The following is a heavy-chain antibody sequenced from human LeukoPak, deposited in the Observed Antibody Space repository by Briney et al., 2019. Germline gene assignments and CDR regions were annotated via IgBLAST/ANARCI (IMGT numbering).Heavy chain of an antibody. CDR3: IVVVTAPLAIYYGMDV. CDR1: GGSISSSSYY. V-gene: IGHV4-39*01. Sequence: TPSETLSLTCTVSGGSISSSSYYWGWIRQPPGKGLEWIGSIYYSGSTYYNPSLKSRVTISVDTSKNQFSLKLSSVTAADTAVYYCIVVVTAPLAIYYGMDVWGQGTTVTVSS. CDR2: IYYSGST. J-gene: IGHJ6*02. D-gene: IGHD2-21*02.